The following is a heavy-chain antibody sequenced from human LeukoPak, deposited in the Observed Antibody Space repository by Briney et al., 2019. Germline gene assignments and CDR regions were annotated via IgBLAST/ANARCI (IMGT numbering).Heavy chain of an antibody. Sequence: SETLSLTCTVSGGSISSSSYYWGWIRQPPGKGLEWIGSISYSGSTYYNPSLKSRVTISVDTSKNQFSLKLSSVSAADTAMYYCARRITGTTSDSFDYWGQGTQVTVSS. CDR1: GGSISSSSYY. V-gene: IGHV4-39*01. D-gene: IGHD1-20*01. CDR3: ARRITGTTSDSFDY. CDR2: ISYSGST. J-gene: IGHJ4*02.